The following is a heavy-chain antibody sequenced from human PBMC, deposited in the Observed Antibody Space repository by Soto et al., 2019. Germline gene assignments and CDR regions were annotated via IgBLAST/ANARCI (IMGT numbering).Heavy chain of an antibody. Sequence: QVQLVQSGAEVKKPGASVKVSCKASGYTFSSHDISWVRQAPGQGLEWMGWISAYNGNTNYAQKLQGRVTMTTHTSTSTADMELRSLRSDDTAVYYCARYKFGDPFGYWGQGTLVTVSS. D-gene: IGHD3-10*01. CDR2: ISAYNGNT. CDR1: GYTFSSHD. J-gene: IGHJ4*02. CDR3: ARYKFGDPFGY. V-gene: IGHV1-18*01.